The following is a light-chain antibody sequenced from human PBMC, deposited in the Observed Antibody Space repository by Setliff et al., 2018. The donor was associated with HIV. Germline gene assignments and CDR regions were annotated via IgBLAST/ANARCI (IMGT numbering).Light chain of an antibody. Sequence: QSVLTQPPSASGSPGQSVTISCTGTSSDVGGYNFVSWYQHHPGNAPKLMIYDVSKQPSGVPDRFSGSKSGNTASLTVSGLQAEDEADYYCSSYAGSSFYVFGTGTKVTVL. CDR2: DVS. CDR1: SSDVGGYNF. CDR3: SSYAGSSFYV. J-gene: IGLJ1*01. V-gene: IGLV2-8*01.